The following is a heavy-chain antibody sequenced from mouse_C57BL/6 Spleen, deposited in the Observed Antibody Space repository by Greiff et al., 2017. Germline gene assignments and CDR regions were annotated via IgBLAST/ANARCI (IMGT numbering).Heavy chain of an antibody. Sequence: QVQLKQPGAELVMPGASVKLSCKASGYTFTSYWMHWVKQRPGQGLEWIGEIDPSDSYTNYNQKFKGKSTLTVDKSSSTAYMQLSSLTSEDSAVYYCARPLTDPTSGFAYWGQGTLVTVSA. J-gene: IGHJ3*01. CDR1: GYTFTSYW. V-gene: IGHV1-69*01. CDR3: ARPLTDPTSGFAY. CDR2: IDPSDSYT. D-gene: IGHD6-1*01.